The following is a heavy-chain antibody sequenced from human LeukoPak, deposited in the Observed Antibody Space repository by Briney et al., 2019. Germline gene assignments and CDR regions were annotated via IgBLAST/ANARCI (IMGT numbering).Heavy chain of an antibody. CDR2: ISFSSSPI. CDR3: ARARAGVYMDV. V-gene: IGHV3-48*04. CDR1: GFTFSSYS. D-gene: IGHD2-8*01. Sequence: GGSLRLSCAASGFTFSSYSMNWVRQAPGKGLEWVSYISFSSSPIYYADSVKGRFTISRDNAKNSLYLQMNGLRAEDTAMYYCARARAGVYMDVWGKGTTVTVSS. J-gene: IGHJ6*03.